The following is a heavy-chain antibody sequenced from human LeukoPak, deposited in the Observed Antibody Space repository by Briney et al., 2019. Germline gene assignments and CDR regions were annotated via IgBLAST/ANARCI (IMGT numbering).Heavy chain of an antibody. CDR2: IYNDGGT. CDR3: AKGAAPSGYSMVDY. D-gene: IGHD3-22*01. CDR1: GFTVSSNY. J-gene: IGHJ4*02. V-gene: IGHV3-53*01. Sequence: GGSLRLSCAASGFTVSSNYMSWVRQAPGKGLEWVSVIYNDGGTYYADSVKGRFTISRDNSKNTFYLQMNSLRVEDTAVYYCAKGAAPSGYSMVDYWGQGNLVTVSS.